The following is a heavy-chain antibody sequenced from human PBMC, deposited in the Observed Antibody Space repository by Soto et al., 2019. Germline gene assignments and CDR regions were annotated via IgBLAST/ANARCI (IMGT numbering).Heavy chain of an antibody. D-gene: IGHD3-10*01. Sequence: ASVKVSCKASGYTFTGYYMHWVRQAPGQGLEWMGWINPNSGGTNYAQKFQGRVTMTRDTSISTAYMELSGLRSDDTAVYYCARVILWFGESYDAFDIWGQGTMVTVSS. CDR1: GYTFTGYY. CDR2: INPNSGGT. V-gene: IGHV1-2*02. CDR3: ARVILWFGESYDAFDI. J-gene: IGHJ3*02.